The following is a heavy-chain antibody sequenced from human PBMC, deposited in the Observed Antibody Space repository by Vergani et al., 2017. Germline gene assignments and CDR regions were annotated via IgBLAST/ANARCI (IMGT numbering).Heavy chain of an antibody. Sequence: QLQLQESGPGLVKPSETLSLTCTVSGGSISSSSYYWGWIRQPPGKGLEWIGEINHSGSTNYNPSLKSRVTISVDTSKNQFSLKLSSVTAADTAVYYCARVNVGVWGSYRYTYYYYMDVWGKGTTVTVSS. CDR3: ARVNVGVWGSYRYTYYYYMDV. J-gene: IGHJ6*03. D-gene: IGHD3-16*02. V-gene: IGHV4-39*07. CDR2: INHSGST. CDR1: GGSISSSSYY.